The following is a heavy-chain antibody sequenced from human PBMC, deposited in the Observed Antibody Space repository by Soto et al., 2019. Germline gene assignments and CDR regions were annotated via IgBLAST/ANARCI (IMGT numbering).Heavy chain of an antibody. J-gene: IGHJ4*02. Sequence: QVQLVESGGGVVQPGRSLRLSCATSGFTFSNYGMHWVRQAPGKGLEWVAVIRDDGLNKYYEDSVKGRFTISRDNSNKTLYLEMNSLRSKDTAVFYCATDLSGTIDYWGQGTMVTVSS. CDR3: ATDLSGTIDY. CDR2: IRDDGLNK. CDR1: GFTFSNYG. D-gene: IGHD1-7*01. V-gene: IGHV3-33*01.